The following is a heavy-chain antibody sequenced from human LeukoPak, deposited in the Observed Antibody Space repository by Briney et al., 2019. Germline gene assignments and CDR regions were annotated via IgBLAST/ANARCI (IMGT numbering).Heavy chain of an antibody. CDR1: GFTVSSYA. J-gene: IGHJ4*02. V-gene: IGHV3-30*01. D-gene: IGHD3-22*01. CDR2: ISYDGSNK. CDR3: ASHGLDRGIDY. Sequence: PGRSLSLSCVASGFTVSSYAMHWVRQAPGKGLEWVAVISYDGSNKYYADSVKGRFTISRDNSKNTLYLQMNSLRAEDTAVYYCASHGLDRGIDYWGEGTLVTVSS.